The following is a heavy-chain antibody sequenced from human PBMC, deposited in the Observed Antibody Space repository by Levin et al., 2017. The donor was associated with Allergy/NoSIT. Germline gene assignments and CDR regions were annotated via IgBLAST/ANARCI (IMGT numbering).Heavy chain of an antibody. Sequence: GGSLRLSCAASGFSLSSAGMSWVRQAPGKGLECVSGIGSDGNTYYADFVKGRFTISRDTSKNTLFLQMNSLRADDTAVYYCVKAATGSYLNWFDPWGQGILVTVSS. V-gene: IGHV3-23*01. CDR2: IGSDGNT. CDR3: VKAATGSYLNWFDP. J-gene: IGHJ5*02. D-gene: IGHD1-26*01. CDR1: GFSLSSAG.